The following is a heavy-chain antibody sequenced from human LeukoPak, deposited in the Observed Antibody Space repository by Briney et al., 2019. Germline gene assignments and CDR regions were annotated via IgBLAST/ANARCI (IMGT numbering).Heavy chain of an antibody. CDR1: GFTFSSYS. D-gene: IGHD6-13*01. Sequence: GGSLRLSCAASGFTFSSYSMNWVRQAPGKGLEWVSSIGSSSSYIYYADSVKGRFTISRDNAKNSLYLQMNSLRAEDTAVYYCARDGIAAAGTVVYWGQGTLVTVSS. CDR2: IGSSSSYI. CDR3: ARDGIAAAGTVVY. V-gene: IGHV3-21*01. J-gene: IGHJ4*02.